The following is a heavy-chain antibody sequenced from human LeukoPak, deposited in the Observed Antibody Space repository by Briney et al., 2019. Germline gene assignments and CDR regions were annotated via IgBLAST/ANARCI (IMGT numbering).Heavy chain of an antibody. Sequence: WASVKVSCKASGCTFTGYYMHWVRQAPGQGLVWMGWINPNSGGTNYAQKFQGRVTMTRDTSISTAYMELSRLRSDDTAVYYCARDRYYGSGSYYGIWGQGTLVTVSS. J-gene: IGHJ4*02. CDR2: INPNSGGT. CDR1: GCTFTGYY. CDR3: ARDRYYGSGSYYGI. V-gene: IGHV1-2*02. D-gene: IGHD3-10*01.